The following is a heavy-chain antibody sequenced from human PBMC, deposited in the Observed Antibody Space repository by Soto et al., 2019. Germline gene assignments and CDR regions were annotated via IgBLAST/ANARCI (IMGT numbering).Heavy chain of an antibody. CDR2: INHSGST. V-gene: IGHV4-34*01. J-gene: IGHJ3*02. D-gene: IGHD1-1*01. Sequence: QVQLQQWGAGLLKPSETLSLTCAVYGGSFSGYYWSWIRQPPGKGLEWIGEINHSGSTNYNPSLKSRVTISVDTSKNQSSLKLSSVTAADTAVYYCARRGTPWRAFDIWGQGTMVTVSS. CDR1: GGSFSGYY. CDR3: ARRGTPWRAFDI.